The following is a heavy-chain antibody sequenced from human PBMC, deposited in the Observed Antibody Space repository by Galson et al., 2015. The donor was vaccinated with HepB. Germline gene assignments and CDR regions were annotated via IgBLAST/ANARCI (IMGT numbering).Heavy chain of an antibody. CDR2: ISWNSGSI. J-gene: IGHJ4*02. D-gene: IGHD3-10*01. CDR1: GFTFDDYA. V-gene: IGHV3-9*01. Sequence: SLRLSCAASGFTFDDYAMHWVRQAPGKGLEWVSGISWNSGSIGYADSVKGRFTISRDNAKNSLYLQMNSLRAEDTALYYCAKALYGSGSSAADYWGQGTLVTVSS. CDR3: AKALYGSGSSAADY.